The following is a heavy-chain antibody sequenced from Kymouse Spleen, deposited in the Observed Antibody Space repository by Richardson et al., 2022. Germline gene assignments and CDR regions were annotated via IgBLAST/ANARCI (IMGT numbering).Heavy chain of an antibody. CDR1: GGSVSSGSYY. Sequence: QVQLQESGPGLVKPSETLSLTCTVSGGSVSSGSYYWSWIRQPPGKGLEWIGYIYYSGSTNYNPSLKSRVTISVDTSKNQFSLKLSSVTAADTAVYYCAREGSSSGGDYYYGMDVWGQGTTVTVSS. V-gene: IGHV4-61*01. D-gene: IGHD6-6*01. CDR2: IYYSGST. J-gene: IGHJ6*02. CDR3: AREGSSSGGDYYYGMDV.